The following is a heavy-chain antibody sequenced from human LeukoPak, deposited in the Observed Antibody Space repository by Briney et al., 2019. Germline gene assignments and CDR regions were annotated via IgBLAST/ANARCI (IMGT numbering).Heavy chain of an antibody. CDR2: INHSGST. Sequence: PSETLSLTCAVYGGSFSGYYWSCIRQPPGKGLEWIGEINHSGSTNYNPSLKSRVTISVDTSKNQFSLKLSSVTAADTAVYYCARDFWRTIFDYWGQGTLVTVSS. CDR3: ARDFWRTIFDY. J-gene: IGHJ4*02. CDR1: GGSFSGYY. V-gene: IGHV4-34*01. D-gene: IGHD3-3*01.